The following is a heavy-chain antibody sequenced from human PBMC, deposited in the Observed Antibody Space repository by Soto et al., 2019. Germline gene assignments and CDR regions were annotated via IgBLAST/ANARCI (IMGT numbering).Heavy chain of an antibody. CDR3: AGLHFPWGWLDP. CDR1: GIVFSDY. J-gene: IGHJ5*02. D-gene: IGHD3-16*01. CDR2: ISGSGRTI. V-gene: IGHV3-11*01. Sequence: QVPLVESGGGLVKPGGSLRLSCAASGIVFSDYMSWVRQAPGKGLEWLSYISGSGRTIYSADSVKGRFTISRDNATNSLYLQRDNVRTADTAVSYCAGLHFPWGWLDPWGQGTLVNVSS.